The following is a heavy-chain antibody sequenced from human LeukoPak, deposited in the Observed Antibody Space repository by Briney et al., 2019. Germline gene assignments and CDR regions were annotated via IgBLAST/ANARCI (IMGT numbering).Heavy chain of an antibody. J-gene: IGHJ4*02. D-gene: IGHD3-22*01. V-gene: IGHV3-23*01. CDR1: GFTFSSYA. CDR3: AKVSYYYDSSGYYPGGSYYFDY. Sequence: GGSLRLSCAASGFTFSSYAMSWVRQAPGKGLEWVSAISGSGGSTYYAASVKGRFTISRDNSKNTLYLQMTSLRAEDTAVYSCAKVSYYYDSSGYYPGGSYYFDYWGQGTLVTVSS. CDR2: ISGSGGST.